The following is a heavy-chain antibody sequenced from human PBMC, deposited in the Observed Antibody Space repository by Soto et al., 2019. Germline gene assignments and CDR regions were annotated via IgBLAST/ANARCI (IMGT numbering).Heavy chain of an antibody. CDR2: IYYSGST. Sequence: PSETLSLTCTVSGGSISSYYWSWIRQPPGKGLEWIGYIYYSGSTNYNPSLKSRVTISVDTSKNQFSLTLSSVTAADTAVYYCAKLAGYCRGNSCHGDYAMDVWGQGTTVTVSS. V-gene: IGHV4-59*08. CDR1: GGSISSYY. J-gene: IGHJ6*02. D-gene: IGHD2-2*01. CDR3: AKLAGYCRGNSCHGDYAMDV.